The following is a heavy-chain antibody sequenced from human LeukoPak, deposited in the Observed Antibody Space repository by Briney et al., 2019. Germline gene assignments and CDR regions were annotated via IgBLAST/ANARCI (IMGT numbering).Heavy chain of an antibody. V-gene: IGHV4-34*01. Sequence: PETLSLTCAVYGGSFSGYYWSWIRQPPGKGLEWIGEINHSGSTNYNPSLKSRVTISVDTSKNQFSLKLSSVTAADTAVYYCARVAIAVAADDAFDIWGQGTMVTVSS. CDR1: GGSFSGYY. CDR2: INHSGST. J-gene: IGHJ3*02. D-gene: IGHD6-19*01. CDR3: ARVAIAVAADDAFDI.